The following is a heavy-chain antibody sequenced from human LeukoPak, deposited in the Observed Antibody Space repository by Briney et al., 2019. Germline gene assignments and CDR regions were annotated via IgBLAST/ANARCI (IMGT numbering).Heavy chain of an antibody. Sequence: PGGSLRLSCAASGFTFDDYAMHWVRQAPGKGLEWVSGISWNSGSIGYADSVKGRFTISRDNANNSLYLQMNSLRAEGTALYYCAKDIRQWLVYFDYWGQGTLVTVSS. CDR1: GFTFDDYA. V-gene: IGHV3-9*01. CDR3: AKDIRQWLVYFDY. CDR2: ISWNSGSI. D-gene: IGHD6-19*01. J-gene: IGHJ4*02.